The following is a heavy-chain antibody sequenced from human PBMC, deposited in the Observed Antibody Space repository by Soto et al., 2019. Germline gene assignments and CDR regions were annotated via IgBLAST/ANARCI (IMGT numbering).Heavy chain of an antibody. D-gene: IGHD2-2*01. V-gene: IGHV3-33*01. CDR3: ARDTLVPAAGYFDY. CDR2: IWYDGSNK. Sequence: PGGSLRVSCAASGFTFSSYGMHWVRQAPGKGLEWVAVIWYDGSNKYYADSVKGRFTISRDNSKNTLYLQMNSLRAEDTAVYYCARDTLVPAAGYFDYWGQGTLVTVSS. CDR1: GFTFSSYG. J-gene: IGHJ4*02.